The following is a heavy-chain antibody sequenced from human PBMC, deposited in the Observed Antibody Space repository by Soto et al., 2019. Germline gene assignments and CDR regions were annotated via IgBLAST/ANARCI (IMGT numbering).Heavy chain of an antibody. D-gene: IGHD3-22*01. J-gene: IGHJ5*02. CDR2: IYYTGST. CDR1: GGSISSSSFY. CDR3: ARDSRGPGWFDP. V-gene: IGHV4-39*02. Sequence: SETLSLTCTVSGGSISSSSFYWGWILQPPGKGLEWIGNIYYTGSTYYNPSLKSRVTISVDTSKNQFSLKLSSVTAADTAVYYCARDSRGPGWFDPWGQGTLVTVSS.